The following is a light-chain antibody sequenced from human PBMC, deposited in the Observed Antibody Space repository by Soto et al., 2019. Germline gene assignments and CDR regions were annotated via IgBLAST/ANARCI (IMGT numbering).Light chain of an antibody. Sequence: QSALTQPASVSGSPGQSIAISCTGTSSDVGGYSYVSWHQQQPGKAPKLVISDVSNRPSGVSDRFSGSKSGNTASLTISGLQTEDEADYYCASYTTSSTYVFGTGTKLTVL. CDR1: SSDVGGYSY. J-gene: IGLJ1*01. CDR2: DVS. CDR3: ASYTTSSTYV. V-gene: IGLV2-14*01.